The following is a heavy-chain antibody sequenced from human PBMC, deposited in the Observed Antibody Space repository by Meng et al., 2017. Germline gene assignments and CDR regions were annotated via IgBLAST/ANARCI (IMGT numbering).Heavy chain of an antibody. J-gene: IGHJ6*02. CDR1: GFTFSSYE. D-gene: IGHD2-21*01. CDR3: ARDRLALSYSVYSGMDI. V-gene: IGHV3-7*01. Sequence: GESLKISCAASGFTFSSYEMNWVRQAPGKGLEGVANIKQDGSEKYYVDSVKGRFTIPRDNAKNSLYLQMNSLRAEDTAVYYCARDRLALSYSVYSGMDIWAQETTVTVS. CDR2: IKQDGSEK.